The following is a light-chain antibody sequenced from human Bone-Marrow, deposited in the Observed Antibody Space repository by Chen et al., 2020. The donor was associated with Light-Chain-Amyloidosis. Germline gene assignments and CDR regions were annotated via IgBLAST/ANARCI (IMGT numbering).Light chain of an antibody. Sequence: IQMTQSPSSLSASVGDRVTITCRTSQRISGYLNWYQHRPGEAPKLLIYAASSLQSGVPSRFSGSGSGTDFTLNISSLQPEDFATYYCQQSYSTPRTFGQGTKLEIK. V-gene: IGKV1-39*01. CDR1: QRISGY. CDR3: QQSYSTPRT. CDR2: AAS. J-gene: IGKJ2*02.